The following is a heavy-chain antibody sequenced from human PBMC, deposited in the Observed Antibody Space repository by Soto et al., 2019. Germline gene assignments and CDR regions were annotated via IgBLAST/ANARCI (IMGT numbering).Heavy chain of an antibody. V-gene: IGHV4-59*01. CDR1: GVTIRGYY. CDR3: ASGTLTKIAAQDS. J-gene: IGHJ4*02. D-gene: IGHD6-13*01. CDR2: IYYTGGT. Sequence: QVQLQESGPGLVKPSETLSLTCIVSGVTIRGYYWNWIRQPPGKTLEWIGSIYYTGGTNYNPSVKCRVAISVDTYTDHFSLKFNSLTAADTAVYYCASGTLTKIAAQDSCGQRTLVTVSS.